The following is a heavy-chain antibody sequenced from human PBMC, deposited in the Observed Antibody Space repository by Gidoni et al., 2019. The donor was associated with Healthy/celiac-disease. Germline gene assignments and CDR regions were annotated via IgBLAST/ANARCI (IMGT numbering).Heavy chain of an antibody. J-gene: IGHJ6*02. CDR1: GFTVSSNY. CDR3: ARDRNTPLYYYGMDV. D-gene: IGHD2-2*02. V-gene: IGHV3-53*02. Sequence: EVQLVETGGGLIQPGGSLRLSCAASGFTVSSNYMSWVRQAPGKGLEWVSVIYSGGSTYYADSVKGRFTISRDNSKNTLYLQMNSLRAEDTAVYYGARDRNTPLYYYGMDVWGQGTTVTVSS. CDR2: IYSGGST.